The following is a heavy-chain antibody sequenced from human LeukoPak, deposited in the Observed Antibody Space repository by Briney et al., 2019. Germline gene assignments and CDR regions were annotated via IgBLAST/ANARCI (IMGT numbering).Heavy chain of an antibody. Sequence: SETLSLTCTVSGYSISSGYYWGWIRQPPGKGLEWIGSIYHSGSTYYNPSLKSRVTISVDTSKNQFSLKLSSVTAADTAVYYCARASEDYYYYYMDVWGKGTTVTISS. J-gene: IGHJ6*03. CDR3: ARASEDYYYYYMDV. V-gene: IGHV4-38-2*02. CDR1: GYSISSGYY. D-gene: IGHD1-14*01. CDR2: IYHSGST.